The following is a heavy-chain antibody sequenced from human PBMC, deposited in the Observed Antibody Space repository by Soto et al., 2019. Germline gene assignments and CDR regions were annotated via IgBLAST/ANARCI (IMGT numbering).Heavy chain of an antibody. J-gene: IGHJ5*02. CDR2: IYHSGST. CDR1: GGSISSSNW. Sequence: SETLSLTCAVSGGSISSSNWWSWFRQPPGKGLEWIGEIYHSGSTNYNPSLKSRVTISVDKSKNQFSLKLSSVTAADTAVYYCARGYCSSTSCYIWDNWFDPWGQGTLVPVS. D-gene: IGHD2-2*02. CDR3: ARGYCSSTSCYIWDNWFDP. V-gene: IGHV4-4*02.